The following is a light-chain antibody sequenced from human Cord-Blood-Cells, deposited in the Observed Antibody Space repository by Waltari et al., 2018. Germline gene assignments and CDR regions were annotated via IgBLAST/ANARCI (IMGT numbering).Light chain of an antibody. V-gene: IGKV1-33*01. J-gene: IGKJ3*01. CDR1: QDISNY. CDR3: QQYDNLSIFT. Sequence: DIQMTQCLSSLSASVGDRVPITCQASQDISNYLNWYQQKPGKAPILLIYDASNLETGVPSRFSGSGSGTDFTFTISSLQPEDIATYYCQQYDNLSIFTFGPGTKVDIK. CDR2: DAS.